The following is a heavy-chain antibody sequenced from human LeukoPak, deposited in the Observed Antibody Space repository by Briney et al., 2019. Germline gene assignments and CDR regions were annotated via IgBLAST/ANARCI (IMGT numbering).Heavy chain of an antibody. CDR2: INHSGST. Sequence: SETLSLTCTVSGGSISSSSYYWGWIRQPPGKGLEWIGEINHSGSTNYNPSLKSRVTISVDTSKNQFSLKLSSVTAADTAVYYCARARDGYSSGWYNWFDPWGQGTLVTVSS. V-gene: IGHV4-39*07. J-gene: IGHJ5*02. CDR3: ARARDGYSSGWYNWFDP. CDR1: GGSISSSSYY. D-gene: IGHD6-19*01.